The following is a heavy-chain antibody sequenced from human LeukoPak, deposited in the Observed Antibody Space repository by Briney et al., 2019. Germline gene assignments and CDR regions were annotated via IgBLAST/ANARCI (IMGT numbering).Heavy chain of an antibody. Sequence: ASVKVSCKASGYTFTSYDINWVRQATGQGLEWMGWMNPNSGNTGYAQKFQGRVTMTRNTSISTAYMELRSLRSDDTAVYYCARDARILPNYYYYYMDVWGKGTTVTISS. CDR2: MNPNSGNT. J-gene: IGHJ6*03. V-gene: IGHV1-8*01. CDR3: ARDARILPNYYYYYMDV. D-gene: IGHD2-15*01. CDR1: GYTFTSYD.